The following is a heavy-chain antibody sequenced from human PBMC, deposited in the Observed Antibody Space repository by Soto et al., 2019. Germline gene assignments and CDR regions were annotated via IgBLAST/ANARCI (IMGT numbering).Heavy chain of an antibody. D-gene: IGHD5-18*01. Sequence: LKISCTGSGYSFVSYWIAWVRQMPGKGLEWMGSIYPGDSDTTYSPSIQGQVTISADKSSTTVYLQWNTLKASDTAMYYCAKTDGYEVEYWGQGTQVTVSS. J-gene: IGHJ4*02. CDR3: AKTDGYEVEY. V-gene: IGHV5-51*01. CDR2: IYPGDSDT. CDR1: GYSFVSYW.